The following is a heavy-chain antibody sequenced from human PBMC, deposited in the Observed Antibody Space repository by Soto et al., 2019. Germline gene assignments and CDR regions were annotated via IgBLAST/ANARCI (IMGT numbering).Heavy chain of an antibody. CDR3: ARTEVSGRYDSSGYHFDY. V-gene: IGHV4-39*07. D-gene: IGHD3-22*01. J-gene: IGHJ4*02. Sequence: PSETLSLTCTVSGGSISSSSYYWGWIRQPPGKGLEWIGSIYYSGSTYYNPSLKSRVTISVDTSKNQFSLKLSSVTAADTAVYYCARTEVSGRYDSSGYHFDYWGQGTLVTVSS. CDR1: GGSISSSSYY. CDR2: IYYSGST.